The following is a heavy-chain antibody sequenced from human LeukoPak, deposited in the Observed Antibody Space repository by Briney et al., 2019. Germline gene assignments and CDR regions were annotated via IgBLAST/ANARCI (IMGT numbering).Heavy chain of an antibody. CDR2: ISPSGGNT. Sequence: PGGSLRLSCAASGFIFSDYAMTWVRQAPGKGLEWVSLISPSGGNTYYADSLRGRFTISRDNSANILFLEMNSLRVDDTAVYYCARDSVVVRGITGAFDVWGQGTIVTVSS. D-gene: IGHD3-10*01. CDR3: ARDSVVVRGITGAFDV. V-gene: IGHV3-23*01. J-gene: IGHJ3*01. CDR1: GFIFSDYA.